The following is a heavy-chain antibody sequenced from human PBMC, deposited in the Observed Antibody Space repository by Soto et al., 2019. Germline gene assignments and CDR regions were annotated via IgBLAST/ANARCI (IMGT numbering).Heavy chain of an antibody. Sequence: QVQLVQSGAEVKKPGSSVKVSCKDSVGAFSSYAISWVRQAPGQGLEWMGGIIPIFGTANYAQKFQGRVTITADESTSTAYMELSSLRSEDTAVYYCARERGSGSLEHDAFDIWGQATMVTVSS. CDR1: VGAFSSYA. J-gene: IGHJ3*02. CDR2: IIPIFGTA. D-gene: IGHD3-10*01. V-gene: IGHV1-69*12. CDR3: ARERGSGSLEHDAFDI.